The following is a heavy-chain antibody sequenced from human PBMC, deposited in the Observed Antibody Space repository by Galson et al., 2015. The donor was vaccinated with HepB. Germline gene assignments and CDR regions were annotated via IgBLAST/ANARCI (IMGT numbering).Heavy chain of an antibody. CDR1: GFTFSSYW. CDR3: ARDSMAALEFHGGYYYGMDV. J-gene: IGHJ6*02. Sequence: SLRLSCAASGFTFSSYWMSWVRQAPGKGLEWVANIKQDGSEKYYVDSVKGRFTISRDNSKNTLYLQMNSLRAEDTAVYYCARDSMAALEFHGGYYYGMDVWGQGTTVTVSS. CDR2: IKQDGSEK. D-gene: IGHD3-3*01. V-gene: IGHV3-7*01.